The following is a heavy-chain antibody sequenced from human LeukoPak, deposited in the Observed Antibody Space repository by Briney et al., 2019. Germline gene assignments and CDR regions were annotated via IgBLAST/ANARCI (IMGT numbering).Heavy chain of an antibody. CDR3: ARDWSNNWNDDGRFDP. CDR2: TYYRSKWYN. CDR1: GDSVSSNSAA. Sequence: SQTLSLTCAISGDSVSSNSAAWNWIRQSPSRGLEWLGRTYYRSKWYNDYAVSVKSRITINPDTSKNQFSLQLNSVTPEDTAVYYCARDWSNNWNDDGRFDPWGQGTLVIVSS. V-gene: IGHV6-1*01. D-gene: IGHD1-20*01. J-gene: IGHJ5*02.